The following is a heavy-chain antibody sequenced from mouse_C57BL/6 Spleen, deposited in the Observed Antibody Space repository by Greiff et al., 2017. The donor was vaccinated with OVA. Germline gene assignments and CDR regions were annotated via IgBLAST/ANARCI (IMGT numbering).Heavy chain of an antibody. CDR2: INPNYGTT. Sequence: EVQRVESGPELVKPGASVKISCKASGYSFTDYNMNWVKQSNGKSLELIGAINPNYGTTSYNQKFKGKATLTVDQSSSTAYMQLNSLTSEDSAVYYYARPAQAPWFAYWGQGTLVTVSA. J-gene: IGHJ3*01. D-gene: IGHD3-2*02. V-gene: IGHV1-39*01. CDR1: GYSFTDYN. CDR3: ARPAQAPWFAY.